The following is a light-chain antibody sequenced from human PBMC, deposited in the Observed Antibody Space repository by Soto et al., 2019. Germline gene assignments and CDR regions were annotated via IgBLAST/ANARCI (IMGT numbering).Light chain of an antibody. Sequence: QSALTQPRSVSGSPGQSVTISCTGTTSDVARYNFVSWYQHHPGKAPKLMIYDVSKRPSGVPDRFSGSKSGYTASLTIYGLQAEDESDYYCCSYAGSFNYVFGTGTKVTVL. CDR1: TSDVARYNF. CDR2: DVS. V-gene: IGLV2-11*01. J-gene: IGLJ1*01. CDR3: CSYAGSFNYV.